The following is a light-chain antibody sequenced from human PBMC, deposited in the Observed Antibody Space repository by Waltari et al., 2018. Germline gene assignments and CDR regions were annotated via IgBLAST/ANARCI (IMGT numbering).Light chain of an antibody. Sequence: EIVMTQSPATLSVSPGERATLSCRASQSVSDNVIWYQQKPGQAPRLLIYGTSTRATGIPARFSVSGSGTVFTLTISSLQSEDSAVYYCQQYNNWPPRYTFGQGTKLEIK. CDR2: GTS. J-gene: IGKJ2*01. CDR1: QSVSDN. CDR3: QQYNNWPPRYT. V-gene: IGKV3-15*01.